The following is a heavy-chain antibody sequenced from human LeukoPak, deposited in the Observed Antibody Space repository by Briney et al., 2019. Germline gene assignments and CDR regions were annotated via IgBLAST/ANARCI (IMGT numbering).Heavy chain of an antibody. D-gene: IGHD2-15*01. V-gene: IGHV4-59*01. J-gene: IGHJ6*02. CDR2: IYYSGST. Sequence: SETLSLTCTISGGSISSYYWSWIRQPPGKGLDWIGYIYYSGSTNYNPSLKSRVTMSVDTSKTQFSLKLSSVTAADTAVYYCARGTVVFGMDVWGQGTTVTVPS. CDR1: GGSISSYY. CDR3: ARGTVVFGMDV.